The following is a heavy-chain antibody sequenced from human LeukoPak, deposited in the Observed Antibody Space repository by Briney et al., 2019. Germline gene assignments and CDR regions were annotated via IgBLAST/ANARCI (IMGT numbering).Heavy chain of an antibody. CDR1: GFTFINYA. D-gene: IGHD3-10*01. J-gene: IGHJ4*02. CDR2: ISGRGDRT. CDR3: AKTYYYGSGTFSFDH. Sequence: GGSLRLSCAASGFTFINYAMTWVRQAPGKGLEWGSGISGRGDRTHYADSVKGRFTISRDNSKNMVYMQMDSRRAEDTALYYCAKTYYYGSGTFSFDHWGQGTLVTVSS. V-gene: IGHV3-23*01.